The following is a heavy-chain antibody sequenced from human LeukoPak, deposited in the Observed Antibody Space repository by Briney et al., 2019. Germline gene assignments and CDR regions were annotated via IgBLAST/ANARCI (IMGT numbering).Heavy chain of an antibody. Sequence: PGGSLRLSCAASGFTFNNAWMSWVRQVPGKGLQWVGRIKSKTDGGTTEYAAPVKGRFTISRDDSKTTLYLQMNSLKTEDTAVYYCNTEADGGPDYWGKGTLVTVSS. CDR2: IKSKTDGGTT. CDR1: GFTFNNAW. CDR3: NTEADGGPDY. J-gene: IGHJ4*02. D-gene: IGHD4-23*01. V-gene: IGHV3-15*01.